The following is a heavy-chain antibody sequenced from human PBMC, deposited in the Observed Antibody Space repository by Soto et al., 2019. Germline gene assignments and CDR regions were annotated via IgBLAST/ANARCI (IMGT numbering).Heavy chain of an antibody. CDR3: ARDGYYDSSVYYYSGDY. CDR2: ISAYNGST. CDR1: GYTFTSYY. J-gene: IGHJ4*02. D-gene: IGHD3-22*01. V-gene: IGHV1-18*04. Sequence: ASVKVSCKASGYTFTSYYMHWVRQAPGQGLEWMGWISAYNGSTNYAQKLQGRVTMTTDTSTSTAYMELRSLRSDDTAVYYCARDGYYDSSVYYYSGDYWGQGTLVTVSS.